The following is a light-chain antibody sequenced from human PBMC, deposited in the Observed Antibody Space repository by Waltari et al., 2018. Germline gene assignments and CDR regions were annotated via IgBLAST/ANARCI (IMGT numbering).Light chain of an antibody. J-gene: IGKJ1*01. CDR1: QSLDTW. V-gene: IGKV1-5*03. CDR2: KAS. CDR3: QQYNSYPWT. Sequence: DSRLTQSPSTLSASVGDRVTITCRASQSLDTWLAWYQQKPGKAPNLLIYKASSLYTGGPSRFSGSGSGTEFTLTISSLQPDDVASYYCQQYNSYPWTFGQGTKVQI.